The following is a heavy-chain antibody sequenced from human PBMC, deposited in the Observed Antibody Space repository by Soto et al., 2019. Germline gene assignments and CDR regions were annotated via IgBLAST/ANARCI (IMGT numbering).Heavy chain of an antibody. CDR3: AKGFIVVVTAIRPDDNFDV. CDR1: GFTFNTYA. Sequence: EVQLLESGGGLVQPGGSLRLSCAASGFTFNTYAMNWVRQAPGKGLEWVASISGSGGTINYADSVKGRFTTSRDTSKNTLYLQMNSRSAEDTAVYYCAKGFIVVVTAIRPDDNFDVWGQGTMVTVSS. CDR2: ISGSGGTI. J-gene: IGHJ3*01. V-gene: IGHV3-23*01. D-gene: IGHD2-21*02.